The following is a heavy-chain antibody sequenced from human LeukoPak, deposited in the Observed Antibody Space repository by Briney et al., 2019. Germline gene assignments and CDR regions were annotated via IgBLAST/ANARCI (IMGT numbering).Heavy chain of an antibody. Sequence: SETLSLTCAVYGGSFSGYYWSWIRQPPGKGLEWIGEINHSGSTNYNPSLKSRVTISVDTSKNQFSLKLSSVTAADTAVYYCARGGDIVVVPAAALDYWGQGTLVTVSP. CDR1: GGSFSGYY. V-gene: IGHV4-34*01. D-gene: IGHD2-2*01. CDR3: ARGGDIVVVPAAALDY. CDR2: INHSGST. J-gene: IGHJ4*02.